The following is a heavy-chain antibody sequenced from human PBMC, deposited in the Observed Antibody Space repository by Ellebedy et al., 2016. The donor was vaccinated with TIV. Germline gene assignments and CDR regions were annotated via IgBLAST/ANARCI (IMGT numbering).Heavy chain of an antibody. D-gene: IGHD5-18*01. CDR1: GYTFTTYA. J-gene: IGHJ4*02. CDR3: ATGYSYGYADS. Sequence: AASVNVSCKASGYTFTTYAVHWVRQAPGQRLEWMGWINTGNDNTRYSQKFQGRVTITSDTSASKAYMELSSLRSEDTAVYFCATGYSYGYADSWGQGTLVTVSS. CDR2: INTGNDNT. V-gene: IGHV1-3*04.